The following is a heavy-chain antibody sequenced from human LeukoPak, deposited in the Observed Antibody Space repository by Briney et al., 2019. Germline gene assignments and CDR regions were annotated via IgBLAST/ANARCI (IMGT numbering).Heavy chain of an antibody. D-gene: IGHD3-10*01. V-gene: IGHV4-4*07. Sequence: PSETLSLTCTVSVGSISSYYWSWIRQPAGKGLEWIGRIYSSGSTDYNPSLKSRVTMSVDTSKNKFSLELSSVTAADTAVYYCARDSGTTGEVKFDPWGQGTLVTVSS. CDR3: ARDSGTTGEVKFDP. CDR1: VGSISSYY. CDR2: IYSSGST. J-gene: IGHJ5*02.